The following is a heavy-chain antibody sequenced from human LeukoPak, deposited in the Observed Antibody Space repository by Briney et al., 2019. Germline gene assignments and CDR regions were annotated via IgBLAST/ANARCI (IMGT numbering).Heavy chain of an antibody. Sequence: ASVTVSCKASGYTFTGYYMHWVRQAPGQGLEWMGRINPNSGGTNYAQKFQGRVTMTRDTSISTAYMELSRLRSDDTAVYYCARAMGRIVVVPAAIKEAFDIWGQGTMVTVSS. CDR1: GYTFTGYY. D-gene: IGHD2-2*01. CDR3: ARAMGRIVVVPAAIKEAFDI. CDR2: INPNSGGT. V-gene: IGHV1-2*06. J-gene: IGHJ3*02.